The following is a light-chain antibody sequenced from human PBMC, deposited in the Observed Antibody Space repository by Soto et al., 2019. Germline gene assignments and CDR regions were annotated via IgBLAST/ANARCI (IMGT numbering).Light chain of an antibody. Sequence: QSALTQPPSASGSPGQSVTISCTGTSSDVGGYNFVSWYQQHPGKAPKLMIYDVNKRPSGVPDRFSGSKYANTASLTLSGLQAEDEDDAYCSSHAGDNLTLVFGTGTKLTVL. CDR2: DVN. V-gene: IGLV2-8*01. CDR3: SSHAGDNLTLV. CDR1: SSDVGGYNF. J-gene: IGLJ1*01.